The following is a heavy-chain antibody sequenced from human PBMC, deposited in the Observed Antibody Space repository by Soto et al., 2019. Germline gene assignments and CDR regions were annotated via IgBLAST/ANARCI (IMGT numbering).Heavy chain of an antibody. V-gene: IGHV4-31*03. CDR2: IYYSGST. Sequence: QVQLQESGPGLVKPSQTLSLTCTVSGGSISSGGYYWSWIRQHPGKGLEWIGYIYYSGSTYYNPYLKRRVTISVDTSKNQFALKLSSVTAAGTAVYYCARSPEATVTAFDCWGQGTLVTVSS. CDR1: GGSISSGGYY. D-gene: IGHD4-17*01. J-gene: IGHJ4*02. CDR3: ARSPEATVTAFDC.